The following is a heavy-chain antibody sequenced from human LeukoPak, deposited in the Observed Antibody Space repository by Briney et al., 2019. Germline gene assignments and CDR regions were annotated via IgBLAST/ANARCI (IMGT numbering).Heavy chain of an antibody. CDR2: IWYDGSNK. J-gene: IGHJ6*02. D-gene: IGHD2-2*01. V-gene: IGHV3-33*01. Sequence: HPGRSLRLSCAASGFTFSSYGMHWVRQAPGKGLEWVAVIWYDGSNKYYADSVKGRFTISRDNSKNTLYLQMNSLRAEDAAVYYCARAYCSSTSCYAFNYYYYYGMDVWGQGTTVTVSS. CDR3: ARAYCSSTSCYAFNYYYYYGMDV. CDR1: GFTFSSYG.